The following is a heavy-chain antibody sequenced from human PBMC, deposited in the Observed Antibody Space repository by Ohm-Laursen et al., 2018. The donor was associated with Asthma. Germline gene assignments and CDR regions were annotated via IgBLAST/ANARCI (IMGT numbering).Heavy chain of an antibody. CDR3: ARNSAFDP. Sequence: ASVKVSCKASGYTFTSYDINWVRQATGQGLEWMGRINPSSGGTNFAQKFQGRVTMTRDTSISTAFMELNRLTSDDTAVYYCARNSAFDPWGQGTLVSVSS. D-gene: IGHD2-21*01. CDR2: INPSSGGT. J-gene: IGHJ5*02. CDR1: GYTFTSYD. V-gene: IGHV1-2*06.